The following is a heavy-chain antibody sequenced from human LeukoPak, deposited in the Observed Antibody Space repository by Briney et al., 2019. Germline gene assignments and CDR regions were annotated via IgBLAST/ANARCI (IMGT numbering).Heavy chain of an antibody. CDR2: INPNSGGT. CDR3: AKDVKGGSGYDSGSFEF. D-gene: IGHD3-22*01. CDR1: GYTFTGYY. J-gene: IGHJ4*02. Sequence: ASVKVSCKASGYTFTGYYMHWVRQAPGQGLEWMGWINPNSGGTNYAQKFQGRVTMTRDTSISTAYMELSRLRSDDTAVYYCAKDVKGGSGYDSGSFEFWGQGTLVTVSS. V-gene: IGHV1-2*02.